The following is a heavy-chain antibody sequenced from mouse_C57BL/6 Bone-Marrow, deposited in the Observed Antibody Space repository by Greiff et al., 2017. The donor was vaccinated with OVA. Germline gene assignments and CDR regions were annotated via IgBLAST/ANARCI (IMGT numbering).Heavy chain of an antibody. CDR3: TRLFTTTVVEDYFDY. CDR1: GYTFTDYE. Sequence: QVQLKQSGAELVRPGASVTLSCKASGYTFTDYEMHWVKQTPVHGLEWIGAIDPETGGTAYNQKFKGKAILTADKSSSTAYMELRSLTSEDSAVYYCTRLFTTTVVEDYFDYWGQGTTLTVSS. D-gene: IGHD1-1*01. J-gene: IGHJ2*01. V-gene: IGHV1-15*01. CDR2: IDPETGGT.